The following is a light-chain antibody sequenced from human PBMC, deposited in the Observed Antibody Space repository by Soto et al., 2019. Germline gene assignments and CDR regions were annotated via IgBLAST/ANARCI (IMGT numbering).Light chain of an antibody. J-gene: IGLJ2*01. Sequence: QSALTQPASVSGSPGQSISISCTGTSSDVGGYNFVSWYQQHPGKAPTLMIYEVSYRPSGVSNRFSGSKSGNTASLTISGLQAEDEADYYCSSYTSSSTVVFGGGTKVTVL. CDR3: SSYTSSSTVV. CDR2: EVS. V-gene: IGLV2-14*01. CDR1: SSDVGGYNF.